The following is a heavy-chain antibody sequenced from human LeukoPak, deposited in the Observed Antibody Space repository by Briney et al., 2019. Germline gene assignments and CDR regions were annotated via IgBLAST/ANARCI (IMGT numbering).Heavy chain of an antibody. Sequence: SETLSLTCTVSGGSISSGGYYWSWIRQHPGKGLEWIGYIYYSGSTYYNPSLKSRVTISVDTSKNQFSLKLSSVTAADTAVYYCARFAASQSGWVIRKVFDIWGQGTMVTVSS. V-gene: IGHV4-31*03. J-gene: IGHJ3*02. CDR3: ARFAASQSGWVIRKVFDI. D-gene: IGHD6-19*01. CDR2: IYYSGST. CDR1: GGSISSGGYY.